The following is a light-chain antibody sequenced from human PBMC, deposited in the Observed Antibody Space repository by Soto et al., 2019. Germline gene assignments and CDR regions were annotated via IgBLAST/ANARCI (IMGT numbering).Light chain of an antibody. Sequence: EIVLTQSPGTLSLSPGERATLSCRASQSVSSSYLAWYQQKPGQPPRLLIYGASSSATVIPDRFSGSGSGTDFTLTISRLEPEDFAVYYCQQYGSSPPYTFGQGTKLEIK. J-gene: IGKJ2*01. V-gene: IGKV3-20*01. CDR1: QSVSSSY. CDR3: QQYGSSPPYT. CDR2: GAS.